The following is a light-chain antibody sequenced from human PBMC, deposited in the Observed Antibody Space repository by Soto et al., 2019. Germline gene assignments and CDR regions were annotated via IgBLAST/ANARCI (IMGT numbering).Light chain of an antibody. CDR1: SSNIGSNT. CDR3: AAWDDRLNGAL. CDR2: SDT. Sequence: QSVLTQPPSASGTPGQRVTMSCSGGSSNIGSNTVSWYQHLPGTAPQLLIYSDTQRASGVADRFSGSKSGTSASLAISGLQSDDEAVYYCAAWDDRLNGALFGTGTKLTVL. V-gene: IGLV1-44*01. J-gene: IGLJ1*01.